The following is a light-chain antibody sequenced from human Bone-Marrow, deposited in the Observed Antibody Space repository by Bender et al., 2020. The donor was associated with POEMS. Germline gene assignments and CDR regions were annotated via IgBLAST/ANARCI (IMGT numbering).Light chain of an antibody. CDR1: KLGDKY. J-gene: IGLJ3*02. CDR3: QAWDSSGAWV. CDR2: QDT. Sequence: SYELSQPSSVSVSPGQTAIITCSGNKLGDKYLCWYQQKPGQSPVMVMSQDTRRPSGIPARFSGSNSGKIATLTIRGTQAMDEAVYYCQAWDSSGAWVFGGWTKLNVL. V-gene: IGLV3-1*01.